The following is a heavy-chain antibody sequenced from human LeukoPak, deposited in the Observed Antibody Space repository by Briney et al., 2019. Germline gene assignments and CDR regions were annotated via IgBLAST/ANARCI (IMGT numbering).Heavy chain of an antibody. D-gene: IGHD6-19*01. CDR1: GGSFSGYY. CDR2: INHSGST. J-gene: IGHJ3*02. V-gene: IGHV4-34*01. CDR3: ARTSSGFAFDI. Sequence: SETLSLTCAVYGGSFSGYYWSWIRQPPGKGLEWIGEINHSGSTNYNPSLKSRVTISVDTSKNQFSLKLSSVTAADTAVYYCARTSSGFAFDIWGQGAMVTVSS.